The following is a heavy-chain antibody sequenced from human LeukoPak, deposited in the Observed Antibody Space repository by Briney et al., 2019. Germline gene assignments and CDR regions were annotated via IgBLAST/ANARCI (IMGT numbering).Heavy chain of an antibody. CDR3: AKFEGATIPGWFNDY. Sequence: PGGSLRLSCAASEFIFSDYAMGWVRQAPGKGLEWVSTIGKTTYPTFYADSVKGRFTISRDNSKNTLYLQMNSLRTEDTAVYFCAKFEGATIPGWFNDYWGQGILVTVSS. CDR1: EFIFSDYA. J-gene: IGHJ4*02. V-gene: IGHV3-23*01. CDR2: IGKTTYPT. D-gene: IGHD6-19*01.